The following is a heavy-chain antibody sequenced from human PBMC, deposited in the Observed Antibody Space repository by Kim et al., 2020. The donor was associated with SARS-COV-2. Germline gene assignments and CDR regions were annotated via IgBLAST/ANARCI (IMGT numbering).Heavy chain of an antibody. CDR3: ARFQHDFWSGFYRFDYYHGMDV. CDR2: IYYSGST. D-gene: IGHD3-3*01. CDR1: GGTISSYY. Sequence: SETLSLTCTVSGGTISSYYWSWIRQPPGKGLEWIGSIYYSGSTNYNPSLKSRVTISVDTSKNQFSLKLSSVTAADTAVYYCARFQHDFWSGFYRFDYYHGMDVWGQETTVTVSS. V-gene: IGHV4-59*01. J-gene: IGHJ6*01.